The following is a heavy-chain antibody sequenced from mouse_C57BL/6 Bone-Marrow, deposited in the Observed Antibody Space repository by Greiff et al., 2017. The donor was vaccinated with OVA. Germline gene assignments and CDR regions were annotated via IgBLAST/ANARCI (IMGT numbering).Heavy chain of an antibody. CDR2: INPSNGGT. V-gene: IGHV1-53*01. J-gene: IGHJ2*01. CDR1: GYTFTSYW. D-gene: IGHD1-1*01. CDR3: ERFITTVVAPGKYFDY. Sequence: VQLQQPGTELVKPGASVKLSCKASGYTFTSYWMHWVKQRPGQGLEWIGNINPSNGGTNYNEKFKSKATLTVDKSSSTAYMQLSSLTSEDSAVYYCERFITTVVAPGKYFDYWGKGTTLTVSS.